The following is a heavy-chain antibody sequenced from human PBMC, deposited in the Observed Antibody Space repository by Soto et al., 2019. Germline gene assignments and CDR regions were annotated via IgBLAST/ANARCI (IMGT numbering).Heavy chain of an antibody. CDR2: IHYSGST. J-gene: IGHJ4*02. CDR1: GGSISSSTYY. Sequence: QLHLQESGPGLVKPSETLSLTCTVSGGSISSSTYYWGWIRQPPGKGLEWIGSIHYSGSTYYSPSLKRRVTISVDTSKNQFSLNLSSVTAADTAVYYCARSSTIRPNFDYWGQGTLVTVSS. V-gene: IGHV4-39*01. D-gene: IGHD2-2*01. CDR3: ARSSTIRPNFDY.